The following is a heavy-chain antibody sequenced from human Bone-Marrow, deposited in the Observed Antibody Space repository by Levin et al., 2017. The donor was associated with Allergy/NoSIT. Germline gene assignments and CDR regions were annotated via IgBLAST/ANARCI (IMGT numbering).Heavy chain of an antibody. J-gene: IGHJ6*02. CDR2: IFYSGST. CDR3: ARVSWTAEGILYYYYGMDV. D-gene: IGHD3/OR15-3a*01. V-gene: IGHV4-59*01. Sequence: SETLSLTCTVSGGSIGSYYWSWVRQPPGKGLEWIAYIFYSGSTNYNPSLRSRVTLSVDTSKNQFSLKLSSVTASDTAVYYCARVSWTAEGILYYYYGMDVWGPGTTVTVSS. CDR1: GGSIGSYY.